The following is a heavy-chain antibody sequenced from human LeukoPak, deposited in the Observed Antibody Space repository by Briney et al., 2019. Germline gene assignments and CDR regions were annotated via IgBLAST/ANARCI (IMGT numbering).Heavy chain of an antibody. CDR3: ARERTAMVTGFDY. CDR1: GFTVSSNY. J-gene: IGHJ4*02. CDR2: IYSGGST. V-gene: IGHV3-66*01. Sequence: PGGSLILSCAASGFTVSSNYMSWVRQAPGKGLEWVSVIYSGGSTYYADSVKGRFTISRDNSKNTLYLQMNSLRAEDTAVYYCARERTAMVTGFDYWGQGTLVTVSS. D-gene: IGHD5-18*01.